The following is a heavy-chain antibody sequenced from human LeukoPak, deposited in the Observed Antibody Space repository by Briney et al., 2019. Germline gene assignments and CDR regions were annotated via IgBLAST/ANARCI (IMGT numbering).Heavy chain of an antibody. V-gene: IGHV3-21*01. CDR3: ARRFVAASGRYYFDS. Sequence: GGSLRLSCVGSGFTFTSYSMNWVRQAPGKGLEWVSCVSSSSSYIYYADSVKGRFTISRDNAKNSLYLQMNSLRAEDTAVHYCARRFVAASGRYYFDSWGQGTLVTVSS. CDR1: GFTFTSYS. CDR2: VSSSSSYI. D-gene: IGHD6-13*01. J-gene: IGHJ4*02.